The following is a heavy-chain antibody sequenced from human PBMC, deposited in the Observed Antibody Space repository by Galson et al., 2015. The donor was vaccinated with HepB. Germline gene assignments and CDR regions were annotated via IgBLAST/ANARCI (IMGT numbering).Heavy chain of an antibody. CDR3: ARGIRFLEWLLW. Sequence: SVKVSCKASGYTFTSYDINWVRQATGRGLEWMGWMNPNSGNTGYAQKFQGRVTMTRNTSISTAYMELSSLRSEDTAVYYCARGIRFLEWLLWWGQGTLVTVSS. D-gene: IGHD3-3*01. CDR2: MNPNSGNT. V-gene: IGHV1-8*01. J-gene: IGHJ4*02. CDR1: GYTFTSYD.